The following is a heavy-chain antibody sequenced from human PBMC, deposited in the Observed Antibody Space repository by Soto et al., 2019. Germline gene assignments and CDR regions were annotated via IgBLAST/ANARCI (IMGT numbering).Heavy chain of an antibody. Sequence: GESLKISCKASGYTFTGYYMHWVRQAPGQGLEWMEWINPNSGGTNYAQKFQGWVTMTRDTSISTAYMELSRLRADDAAVYYCASLARNDAFDIWGQGTMVTVSS. CDR3: ASLARNDAFDI. CDR1: GYTFTGYY. CDR2: INPNSGGT. V-gene: IGHV1-2*04. J-gene: IGHJ3*02.